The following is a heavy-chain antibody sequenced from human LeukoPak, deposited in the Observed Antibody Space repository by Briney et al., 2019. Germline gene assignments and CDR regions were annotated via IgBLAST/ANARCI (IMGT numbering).Heavy chain of an antibody. CDR3: ARDQHLYDSSGYYLLSFDY. CDR1: GFTVSSNY. D-gene: IGHD3-22*01. Sequence: PGGSLRLSCAASGFTVSSNYMSWGRQAPGRGLEWVSVIYSGGSTYYADSVKGRFTISRDNSKNTLYLQMNSLRAEDTAVYYCARDQHLYDSSGYYLLSFDYWGQGTLVTVSS. CDR2: IYSGGST. J-gene: IGHJ4*02. V-gene: IGHV3-66*02.